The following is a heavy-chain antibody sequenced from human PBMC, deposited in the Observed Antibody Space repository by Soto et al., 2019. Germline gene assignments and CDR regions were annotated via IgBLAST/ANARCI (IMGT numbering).Heavy chain of an antibody. Sequence: SETLSLTCTVSGGSISSYYWSWIRQPPGKGLEWIGYIYYSGSTNYNPSLKSRVTISVDTFKNQFSLKLSSVTAADTAVYYCARQGDYIWGSYRHFDYWGQGTLVTVSS. CDR2: IYYSGST. V-gene: IGHV4-59*08. CDR3: ARQGDYIWGSYRHFDY. CDR1: GGSISSYY. D-gene: IGHD3-16*02. J-gene: IGHJ4*02.